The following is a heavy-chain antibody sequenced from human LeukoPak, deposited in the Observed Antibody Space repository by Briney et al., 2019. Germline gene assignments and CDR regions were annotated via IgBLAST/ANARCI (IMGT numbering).Heavy chain of an antibody. J-gene: IGHJ5*02. CDR3: ARVGTIFGVVTATHNWFDP. CDR1: GGSFSGYY. V-gene: IGHV4-34*01. Sequence: KPSETLSLTCAVYGGSFSGYYWSWIRQPPGKGLEWIGEINHSGSTNYNPSLKSRVTISVDTSKNQFSLKLSSVTAADTAVYYCARVGTIFGVVTATHNWFDPWGQGTLVTVSS. CDR2: INHSGST. D-gene: IGHD3-3*01.